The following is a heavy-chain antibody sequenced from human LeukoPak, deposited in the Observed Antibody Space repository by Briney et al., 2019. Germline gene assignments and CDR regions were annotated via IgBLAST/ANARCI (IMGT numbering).Heavy chain of an antibody. CDR2: IYYSGST. J-gene: IGHJ4*02. CDR3: ASSPQLDYFDY. CDR1: GGSISSYY. V-gene: IGHV4-59*01. Sequence: SETLSLTCTVSGGSISSYYWSWIRQPPGKGLEWIGYIYYSGSTNYNPSLKSRVTISVDTSKNQFSLKLSSVTATDTAVYYCASSPQLDYFDYWGQGTLVTVSS. D-gene: IGHD6-13*01.